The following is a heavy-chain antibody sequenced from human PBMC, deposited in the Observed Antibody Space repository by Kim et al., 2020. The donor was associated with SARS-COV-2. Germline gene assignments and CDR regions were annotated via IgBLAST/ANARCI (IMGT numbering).Heavy chain of an antibody. Sequence: SETLSRTCTVSGGSISSSSYYWGWIRQPPGKGLEWIGSIYYSGSTYYNPSLKSRVTISVDTSKNQFSLKLSSVTAADTAVYYCARGPVVAATRYFQHWG. CDR1: GGSISSSSYY. CDR3: ARGPVVAATRYFQH. D-gene: IGHD2-15*01. CDR2: IYYSGST. J-gene: IGHJ1*01. V-gene: IGHV4-39*07.